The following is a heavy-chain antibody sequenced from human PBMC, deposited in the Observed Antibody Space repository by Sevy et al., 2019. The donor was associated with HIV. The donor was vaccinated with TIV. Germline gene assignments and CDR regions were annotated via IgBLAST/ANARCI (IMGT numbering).Heavy chain of an antibody. D-gene: IGHD2-2*01. V-gene: IGHV3-23*01. Sequence: GESLKISCAASGFIFSNFGMSWVRQAPGKGLEWVSTISGSGGTTYYADSVKGRFTISRDNSKKTLYLQMNSLRAEDTALYYCAKGDTSTRYYYYGMDVWGQGTAVTVSS. CDR3: AKGDTSTRYYYYGMDV. J-gene: IGHJ6*02. CDR2: ISGSGGTT. CDR1: GFIFSNFG.